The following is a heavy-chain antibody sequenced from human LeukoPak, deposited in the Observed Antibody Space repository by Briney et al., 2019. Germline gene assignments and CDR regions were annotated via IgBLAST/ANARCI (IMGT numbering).Heavy chain of an antibody. Sequence: GGSLRLSCAASGFTFSSYAMSWVRQAPGKGLEWVSAISGSGGSTYYADSVKGRFTISRDNSKNTLYLQMNSLRTEDTAIYYCMTARGSYASGHNWGQGTRVTVSS. CDR3: MTARGSYASGHN. D-gene: IGHD1-26*01. CDR1: GFTFSSYA. V-gene: IGHV3-23*01. J-gene: IGHJ4*02. CDR2: ISGSGGST.